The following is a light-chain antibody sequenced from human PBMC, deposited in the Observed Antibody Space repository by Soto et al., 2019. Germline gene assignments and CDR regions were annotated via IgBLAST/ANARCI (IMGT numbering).Light chain of an antibody. CDR3: QYYNSYSV. Sequence: DIQMTQSPSTLSASVGDRVTLTCRASQTIDIWLAWYQQKPGKAPKLLIYKASTLESGVPSTFSGSGSGTEFTLTISSLQSDDFATYYCQYYNSYSVLGQGTKLEIK. V-gene: IGKV1-5*03. CDR2: KAS. J-gene: IGKJ2*01. CDR1: QTIDIW.